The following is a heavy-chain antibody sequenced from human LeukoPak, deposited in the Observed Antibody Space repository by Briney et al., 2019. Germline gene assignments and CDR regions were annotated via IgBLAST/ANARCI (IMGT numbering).Heavy chain of an antibody. Sequence: GGSLRLSCAGSGFTFSSSAMNWVRQAPGKGLEWVASINNVGSHIYYADSVKGRFTISRDNAKNSLYLQMNSLRAEDTAVYYCARDPTQWLRYGHFDYWGQGTLVTVSS. CDR1: GFTFSSSA. J-gene: IGHJ4*02. CDR2: INNVGSHI. CDR3: ARDPTQWLRYGHFDY. V-gene: IGHV3-21*01. D-gene: IGHD5-12*01.